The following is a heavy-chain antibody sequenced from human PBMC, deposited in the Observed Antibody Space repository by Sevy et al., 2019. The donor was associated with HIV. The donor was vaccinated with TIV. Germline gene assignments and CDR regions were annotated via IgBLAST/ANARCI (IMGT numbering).Heavy chain of an antibody. V-gene: IGHV3-11*01. Sequence: GGSLRLSCAASGFTFSDYYMSWIRQAPGKGLEWVSYISSSGSTIYYADSVKGRFTISRDNAKNSLYLQMNSLRAEDTAVYYCVICSGSYYNEDYYYYGMDVWGQGTTVTVSS. J-gene: IGHJ6*02. D-gene: IGHD3-10*02. CDR2: ISSSGSTI. CDR3: VICSGSYYNEDYYYYGMDV. CDR1: GFTFSDYY.